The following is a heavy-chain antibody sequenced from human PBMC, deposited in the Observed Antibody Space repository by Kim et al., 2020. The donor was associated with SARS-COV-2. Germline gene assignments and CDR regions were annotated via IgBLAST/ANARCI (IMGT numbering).Heavy chain of an antibody. CDR3: ARVSSTVTAKIDY. CDR2: IYYSGST. D-gene: IGHD4-17*01. J-gene: IGHJ4*02. V-gene: IGHV4-31*03. CDR1: GAFVSSAGYY. Sequence: SETLSLTCTVSGAFVSSAGYYWSWIRQHPGKGLEWIGYIYYSGSTYYNPSLKSRVTISADTSKNQFSLNLDSVTAADSAVYYCARVSSTVTAKIDYWGQGTLVTVSS.